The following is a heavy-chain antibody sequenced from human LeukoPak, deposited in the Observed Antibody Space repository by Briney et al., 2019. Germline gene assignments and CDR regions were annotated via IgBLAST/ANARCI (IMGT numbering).Heavy chain of an antibody. CDR2: ISGSGGST. Sequence: GGSLRLSCAGSGFTFSNAWMNWVRQAPGKGLEWVSAISGSGGSTYYADSVKGRFTISRDNSKNTLYLQMNSLRAEDTAVYYCAKDPAGRDYGGKPKGWFDPWGQGTLVTVSS. J-gene: IGHJ5*02. CDR1: GFTFSNAW. D-gene: IGHD4-23*01. CDR3: AKDPAGRDYGGKPKGWFDP. V-gene: IGHV3-23*01.